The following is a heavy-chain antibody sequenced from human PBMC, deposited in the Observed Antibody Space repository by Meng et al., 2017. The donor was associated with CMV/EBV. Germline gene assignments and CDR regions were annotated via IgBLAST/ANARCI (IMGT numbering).Heavy chain of an antibody. CDR1: GFTFSNAW. Sequence: GESLKISCAASGFTFSNAWMSWVRQAPGKGLEWVGRIKSKTDGGTTDYAAPVKGRFTISRDDSKNTLYLQMNSLKTEDTAVYYCARVDYGDQHFDYWGQGTLVTVSS. CDR2: IKSKTDGGTT. D-gene: IGHD4-17*01. CDR3: ARVDYGDQHFDY. V-gene: IGHV3-15*01. J-gene: IGHJ4*02.